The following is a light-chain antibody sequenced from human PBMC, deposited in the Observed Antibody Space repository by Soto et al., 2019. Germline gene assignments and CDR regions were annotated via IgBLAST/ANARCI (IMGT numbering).Light chain of an antibody. J-gene: IGLJ2*01. CDR3: SSYTPSSTL. Sequence: QSVLTQPASVSGSPGQSITISCTGTSTDVGRYNYVSWYQQHPGKAPKLIIYEGSNRPSGVSNRFSGSKSGNTASLTISGLQAEDEADYYCSSYTPSSTLFGGGTKVT. CDR2: EGS. CDR1: STDVGRYNY. V-gene: IGLV2-14*01.